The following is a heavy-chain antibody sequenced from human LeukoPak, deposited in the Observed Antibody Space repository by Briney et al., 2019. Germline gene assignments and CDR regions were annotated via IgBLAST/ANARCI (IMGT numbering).Heavy chain of an antibody. CDR1: GGTFSSYA. CDR2: IIPIFGTA. D-gene: IGHD3-10*01. J-gene: IGHJ5*02. CDR3: ARVQSKSLYYYGSGSSPGGFDP. V-gene: IGHV1-69*05. Sequence: SVKVSCKASGGTFSSYAISWVRQAPGQGLEWMGGIIPIFGTANYAQKFKGRVTITTDESTSTAYMELSSLRSEDTAVYYCARVQSKSLYYYGSGSSPGGFDPWGQGTLVTVSS.